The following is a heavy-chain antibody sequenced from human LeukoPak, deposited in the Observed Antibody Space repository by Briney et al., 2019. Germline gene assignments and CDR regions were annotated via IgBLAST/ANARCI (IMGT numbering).Heavy chain of an antibody. D-gene: IGHD1-7*01. CDR2: IRFDGSNN. Sequence: GGSLRLSCAASGFIFSSYGMHWVRQAPGKGLEWVAYIRFDGSNNYYADSLKGRFTISRDNSKNTLYLQMNSLGVEDTAVYSCARGGVNYASDYWGQGTLVTVSS. V-gene: IGHV3-30*02. CDR3: ARGGVNYASDY. CDR1: GFIFSSYG. J-gene: IGHJ4*02.